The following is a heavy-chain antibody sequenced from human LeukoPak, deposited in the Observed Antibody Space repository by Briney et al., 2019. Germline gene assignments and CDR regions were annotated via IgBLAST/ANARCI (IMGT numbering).Heavy chain of an antibody. CDR1: GGSISIYY. J-gene: IGHJ6*03. Sequence: PSETLSLTCTVSGGSISIYYWSWIRQPPGKGLEWIGCIYYSGSTNYNPSLKSRVTISVDTSNNQFSLKLSSVTAADTAVYYCARVAIVRGVKDYYMDVWGKGTTLTVSS. CDR3: ARVAIVRGVKDYYMDV. D-gene: IGHD3-10*01. V-gene: IGHV4-59*01. CDR2: IYYSGST.